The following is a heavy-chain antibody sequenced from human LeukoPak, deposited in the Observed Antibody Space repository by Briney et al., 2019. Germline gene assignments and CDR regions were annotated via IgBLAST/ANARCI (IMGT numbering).Heavy chain of an antibody. V-gene: IGHV4-59*01. Sequence: PSETLSLTCSVSGGFNTHYYWTWIRQPPGKGLELIGYIYHSGSTNYNPSLNSRVTISVDTSKNHFSLKLTSVTAADTATYYCARETSLAGFASGLGFNYWGQGILVTVSS. J-gene: IGHJ4*02. CDR3: ARETSLAGFASGLGFNY. D-gene: IGHD6-19*01. CDR1: GGFNTHYY. CDR2: IYHSGST.